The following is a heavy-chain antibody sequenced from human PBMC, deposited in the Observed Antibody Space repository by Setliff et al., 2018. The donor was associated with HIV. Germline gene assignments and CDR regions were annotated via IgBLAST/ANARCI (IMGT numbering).Heavy chain of an antibody. Sequence: SETLSLTCTVSNGSISNSAYYWGWIRQPPGKALEWIGSVYYSGSTYYNPSLKSRITISEDTSRNQFSLKLSSVTAADTAVYYCSRRAYYDFWSGFYLSIANRFDSWGQGILVTVS. CDR2: VYYSGST. J-gene: IGHJ5*01. V-gene: IGHV4-39*01. D-gene: IGHD3-3*01. CDR3: SRRAYYDFWSGFYLSIANRFDS. CDR1: NGSISNSAYY.